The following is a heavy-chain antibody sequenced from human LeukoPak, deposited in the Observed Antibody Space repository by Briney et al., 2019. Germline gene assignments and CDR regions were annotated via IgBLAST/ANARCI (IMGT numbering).Heavy chain of an antibody. CDR3: TRDHSDSSDYYYSGDAFDI. D-gene: IGHD3-22*01. CDR1: GFSFSTSW. Sequence: GGSLRLSCAASGFSFSTSWMHWVRHTPEKELVWVSRINSDGSSTNYADSVKGRFTISRDNAKNTLFLQMNSLRAEDTAVYYCTRDHSDSSDYYYSGDAFDIWGQGTMVTVSS. CDR2: INSDGSST. J-gene: IGHJ3*02. V-gene: IGHV3-74*01.